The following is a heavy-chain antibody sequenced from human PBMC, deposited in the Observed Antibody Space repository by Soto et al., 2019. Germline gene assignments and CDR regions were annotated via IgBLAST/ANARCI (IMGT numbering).Heavy chain of an antibody. CDR3: ARHSGDAAAGKRAGWFDP. CDR1: GGSISSYY. D-gene: IGHD6-13*01. J-gene: IGHJ5*02. V-gene: IGHV4-59*08. CDR2: IYYSGST. Sequence: QVQLQESGPGLVKPSETLSLTCTVSGGSISSYYWSWIRQPPGKGLEWIGYIYYSGSTNYNPSLKSRVTITVDTSKNQFSLKLSSVTAADTAVYYCARHSGDAAAGKRAGWFDPWGQGTLVTVSS.